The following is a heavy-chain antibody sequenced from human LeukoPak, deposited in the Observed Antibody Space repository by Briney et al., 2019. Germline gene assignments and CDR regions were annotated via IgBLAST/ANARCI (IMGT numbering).Heavy chain of an antibody. J-gene: IGHJ5*02. CDR1: GDSVSSNSVT. Sequence: SQTLSLTCAISGDSVSSNSVTWNWIRQSPPRGLEWLGRTYYRSTWYNDYAVSVRGRITVNPDTSKNQFSLHLNSVTPEDTAVYYCARRLTQYDCFDPWGQGILVTVSS. CDR2: TYYRSTWYN. CDR3: ARRLTQYDCFDP. D-gene: IGHD2-2*01. V-gene: IGHV6-1*01.